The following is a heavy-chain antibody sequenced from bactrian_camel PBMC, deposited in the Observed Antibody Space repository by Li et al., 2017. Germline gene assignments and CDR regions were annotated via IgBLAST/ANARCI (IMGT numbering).Heavy chain of an antibody. CDR1: GFTFSLWT. V-gene: IGHV3S42*01. J-gene: IGHJ4*01. CDR3: WSRAG. CDR2: IAYDGWVS. Sequence: VQLVESGGGLVQPGGSLRLSCAASGFTFSLWTMSWVRQAPGKGLEWVAQIAYDGWVSRYHDSAKGRFTISRDNAKNTVYLQMNSLNSEDTALYYCWSRAGWGQGTQVTVS.